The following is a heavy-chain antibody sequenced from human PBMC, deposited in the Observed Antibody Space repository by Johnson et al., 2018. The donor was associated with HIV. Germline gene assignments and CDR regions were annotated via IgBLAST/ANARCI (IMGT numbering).Heavy chain of an antibody. CDR3: TTDSEGHVFDI. V-gene: IGHV3-15*01. Sequence: VQLVESVGGFVQPGGSLTLSCAASGFTFSSYAMHWVRQAPGKGLEWVGRIKSKTDGGTTDYAAPVKGRFTISRDDSKNRLYLQMTSLKSEDTAVYYCTTDSEGHVFDIWGQGTMVTVSS. CDR2: IKSKTDGGTT. CDR1: GFTFSSYA. J-gene: IGHJ3*02.